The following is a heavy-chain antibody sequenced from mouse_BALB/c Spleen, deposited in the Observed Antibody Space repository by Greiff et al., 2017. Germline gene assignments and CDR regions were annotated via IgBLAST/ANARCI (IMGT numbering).Heavy chain of an antibody. CDR1: GYSFTGYY. CDR3: ARGDKSWYFDV. V-gene: IGHV1S34*01. J-gene: IGHJ1*01. CDR2: ISCYNGAT. Sequence: LVKTGASVKISCKASGYSFTGYYMHWVKQSHGKSLEWIGYISCYNGATSYNQKFKGKATFTVDTSSSTAYMQFNSLTSEDSAVYYCARGDKSWYFDVWGAGTTVTGSS.